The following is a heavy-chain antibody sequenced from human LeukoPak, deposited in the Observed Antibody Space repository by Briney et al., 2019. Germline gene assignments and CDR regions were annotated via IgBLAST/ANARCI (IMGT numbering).Heavy chain of an antibody. CDR3: ARARQDYIWGSYRYYFDY. CDR1: GGSFSGYY. CDR2: INHSGST. J-gene: IGHJ4*02. V-gene: IGHV4-34*01. Sequence: SESLSLTCAVYGGSFSGYYWSWIRQPPGKGLEWIWEINHSGSTNYNPSLKSRVTISVDTSKNQFSLKLSSVTAADTAVYYCARARQDYIWGSYRYYFDYWGQGTLVTVSS. D-gene: IGHD3-16*02.